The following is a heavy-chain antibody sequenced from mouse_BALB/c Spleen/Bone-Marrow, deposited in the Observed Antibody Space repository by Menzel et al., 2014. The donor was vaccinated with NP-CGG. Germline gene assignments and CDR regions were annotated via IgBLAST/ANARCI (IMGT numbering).Heavy chain of an antibody. V-gene: IGHV5-12-2*01. D-gene: IGHD2-1*01. CDR2: ISNGGGNT. J-gene: IGHJ4*01. CDR1: GFIFSRYT. Sequence: EVMLVESGGGLVQPGGSLKLSCAASGFIFSRYTMSWVRQTPEKRLEWVAYISNGGGNTYYPDTVKGRFTISRDNVKNFLYLQMSSLKPEDTAMYYCAREGAYGNSFAYAMDYWGQGTSVIVSS. CDR3: AREGAYGNSFAYAMDY.